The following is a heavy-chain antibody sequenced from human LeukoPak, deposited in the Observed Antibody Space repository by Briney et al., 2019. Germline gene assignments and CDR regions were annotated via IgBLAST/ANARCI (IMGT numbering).Heavy chain of an antibody. CDR1: GFTFSSYG. J-gene: IGHJ4*02. V-gene: IGHV3-30*02. CDR2: IRYDGSNK. D-gene: IGHD2-21*01. CDR3: ATYSYCGGDCSLPFDY. Sequence: RGSLRLSCAASGFTFSSYGMHWVRQAPGKGLEWVAFIRYDGSNKYYADSVKGRFTISRDNSKNTLYLQMNSLRAEDTAVYYCATYSYCGGDCSLPFDYWGQGTLVTVSS.